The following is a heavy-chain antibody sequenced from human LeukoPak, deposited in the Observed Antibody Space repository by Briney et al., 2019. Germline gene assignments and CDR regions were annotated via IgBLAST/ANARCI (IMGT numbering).Heavy chain of an antibody. V-gene: IGHV3-23*01. Sequence: GGSLRLSCAASGFTSSFTFSSYATSWVRQAPGKGLEWVSAISGSGGSTYYADSVKGRFTISRDNSKNTLYLQMNSLRADDTAVYYCAKEREGYNPVGWLDPWGQGTLVTVSS. CDR3: AKEREGYNPVGWLDP. D-gene: IGHD5-24*01. CDR1: GFTSSFTFSSYA. CDR2: ISGSGGST. J-gene: IGHJ5*02.